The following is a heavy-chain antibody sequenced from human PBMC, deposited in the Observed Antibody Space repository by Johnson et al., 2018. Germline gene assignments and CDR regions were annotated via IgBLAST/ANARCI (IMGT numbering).Heavy chain of an antibody. J-gene: IGHJ6*02. D-gene: IGHD3-3*01. CDR1: GFTFGDYA. CDR3: TRVQNFWSGYYARGYYGMDV. Sequence: EVQLLESGGGLVKPGRSLRLSCTASGFTFGDYAMSWFRQAPGKGLEWVGFIRSKAYGGTTEYAASVKGRFTIPRDDSKSIAYLQMNSLKTEDTAVYYCTRVQNFWSGYYARGYYGMDVWGQGTTVTVSS. CDR2: IRSKAYGGTT. V-gene: IGHV3-49*05.